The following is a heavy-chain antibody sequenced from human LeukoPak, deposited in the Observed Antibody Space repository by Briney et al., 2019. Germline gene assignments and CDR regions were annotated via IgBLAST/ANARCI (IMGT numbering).Heavy chain of an antibody. D-gene: IGHD6-13*01. CDR3: ARHRVAAAADYYYYYMDV. J-gene: IGHJ6*03. CDR2: ISSSSSYI. Sequence: GGSLRLSCAASGFAFSSYSMNWVRQAPGKGLEWVSSISSSSSYIYYADSVKGRFTISRDNAKNSLYLQMNSLRAEDTAVHYCARHRVAAAADYYYYYMDVWGKGTTVTVSS. V-gene: IGHV3-21*01. CDR1: GFAFSSYS.